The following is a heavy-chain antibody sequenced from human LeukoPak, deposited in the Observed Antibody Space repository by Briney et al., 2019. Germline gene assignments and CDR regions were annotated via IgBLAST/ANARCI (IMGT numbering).Heavy chain of an antibody. J-gene: IGHJ6*02. CDR3: ARVKKRSYSYYYGMDV. CDR2: ISSSSSYI. D-gene: IGHD1-26*01. CDR1: GFTFSSYS. V-gene: IGHV3-21*01. Sequence: GGSLRLSCAASGFTFSSYSMNWVRQAPGKGLEWVSSISSSSSYIYYADSVKGRFTISRDNAKNSLYLQMNSLRAKDTAVYYCARVKKRSYSYYYGMDVWGQGTTVTVSS.